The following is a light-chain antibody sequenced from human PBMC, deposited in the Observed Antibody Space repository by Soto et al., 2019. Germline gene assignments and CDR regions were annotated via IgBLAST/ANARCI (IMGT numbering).Light chain of an antibody. V-gene: IGKV3-11*01. CDR1: QSVGTY. Sequence: EIVLTQSPATLSLSPGDRATLSCRASQSVGTYLAWYQQKPGQAPRLLIYDASERATGIPARFSGTGSAADFPLTISSLEPEDFAVYYCQQRSNWPPEITFGPGTRVEIK. CDR2: DAS. J-gene: IGKJ3*01. CDR3: QQRSNWPPEIT.